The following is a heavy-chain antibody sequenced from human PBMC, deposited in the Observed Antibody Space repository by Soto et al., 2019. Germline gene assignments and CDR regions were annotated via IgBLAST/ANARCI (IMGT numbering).Heavy chain of an antibody. J-gene: IGHJ4*02. Sequence: SGPTLVNPTQTLTLTCTFSGFSLSTYGMGVGWIRQPPGKAPEWLALIYWNDDKRYSPSLKSRHTIAKDTSKNLVVLTMTNVDPVDAATYYCVNSPDSSTSDYWGQGTLVTVSS. D-gene: IGHD5-18*01. V-gene: IGHV2-5*01. CDR2: IYWNDDK. CDR3: VNSPDSSTSDY. CDR1: GFSLSTYGMG.